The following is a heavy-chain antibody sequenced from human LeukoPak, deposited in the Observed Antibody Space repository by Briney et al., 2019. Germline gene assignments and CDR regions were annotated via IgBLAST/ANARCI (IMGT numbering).Heavy chain of an antibody. V-gene: IGHV3-7*03. CDR3: AREGTFGDYRASGDH. D-gene: IGHD2-21*02. CDR1: GFTFSTYW. Sequence: SGGSLRLSCEASGFTFSTYWMKWVRQAPGKGLEWVANIKQDGSQKYYVDSVKGRFIISRDNAKNSLYLQMNSVRAEDTAVYYCAREGTFGDYRASGDHWGQGALVTVPS. CDR2: IKQDGSQK. J-gene: IGHJ4*02.